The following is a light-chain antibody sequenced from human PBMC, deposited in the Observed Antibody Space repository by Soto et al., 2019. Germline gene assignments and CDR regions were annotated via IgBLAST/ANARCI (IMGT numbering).Light chain of an antibody. CDR3: MQSTQLPPT. V-gene: IGKV2D-29*02. Sequence: DIVLTQSTLSLPVTPGEPASISCRSSQSLLHITGETFLFWYLQKPGQSPQLLIYEVSTRVSGVPDRFSGSGSGTDFTLEISRVETDDVGIYYCMQSTQLPPTFGQGTRLENK. CDR2: EVS. CDR1: QSLLHITGETF. J-gene: IGKJ5*01.